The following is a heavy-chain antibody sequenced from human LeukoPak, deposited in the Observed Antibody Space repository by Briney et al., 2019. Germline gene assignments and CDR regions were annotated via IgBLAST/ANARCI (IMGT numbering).Heavy chain of an antibody. D-gene: IGHD6-19*01. CDR1: GFTFSSYG. J-gene: IGHJ4*02. Sequence: PGRSLRLSCAASGFTFSSYGMHWVRQAPGKGLEWVAVISYDGSNKYYADSVKGRFTISRDNSKNTLYLQMNSLSAEDTAVYYCAKDQYSSGWYSDYWGQGTLVTVSS. CDR2: ISYDGSNK. CDR3: AKDQYSSGWYSDY. V-gene: IGHV3-30*18.